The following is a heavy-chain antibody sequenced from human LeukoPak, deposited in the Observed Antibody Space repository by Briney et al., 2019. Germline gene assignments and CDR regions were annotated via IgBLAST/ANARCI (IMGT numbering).Heavy chain of an antibody. CDR2: ISITEGT. J-gene: IGHJ4*02. CDR3: ARLRRDINDWYADDC. CDR1: GGSVNTYH. Sequence: PSETLSLTCSVSGGSVNTYHWSWIRQSAGKGLEWIGRISITEGTNYNPSLKSRVSMSVDASKNQVSLKLGSVTAADTAVYYCARLRRDINDWYADDCWGQGTLVTVSS. V-gene: IGHV4-4*07. D-gene: IGHD6-19*01.